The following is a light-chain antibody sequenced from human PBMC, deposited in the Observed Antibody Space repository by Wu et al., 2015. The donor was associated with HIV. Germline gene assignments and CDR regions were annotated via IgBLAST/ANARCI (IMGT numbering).Light chain of an antibody. CDR1: QSISSN. CDR3: QEYHQWPPQIT. CDR2: GAS. Sequence: EIVLTQSPATLSVSPGETATLSCRASQSISSNLAWYRQKPGQSPRLLIYGASTRATDIPARFSGSGSGTEFTLTINTVQSEDFAVYYCQEYHQWPPQITFGGGTKVEIK. J-gene: IGKJ4*01. V-gene: IGKV3-15*01.